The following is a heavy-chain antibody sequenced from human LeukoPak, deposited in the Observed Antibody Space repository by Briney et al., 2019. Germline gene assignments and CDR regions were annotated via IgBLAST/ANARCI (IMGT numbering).Heavy chain of an antibody. Sequence: KASETLSLTCTVSGGSISSSTYYWGWIRQPPGKGLEWIGSIYYSGSTYYNPSLKSRVTISVDTSKNQFSLKLSSVTAADTAVYYCAREDSGSYSPNIYNWFDPWGQGTLVTVSS. CDR2: IYYSGST. CDR1: GGSISSSTYY. J-gene: IGHJ5*02. CDR3: AREDSGSYSPNIYNWFDP. D-gene: IGHD1-26*01. V-gene: IGHV4-39*07.